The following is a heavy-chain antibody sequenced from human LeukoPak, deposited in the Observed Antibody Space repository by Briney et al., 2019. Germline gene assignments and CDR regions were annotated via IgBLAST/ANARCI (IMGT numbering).Heavy chain of an antibody. Sequence: SETLSLTCAVYGGSFSGYYWSWIRQPPGKGLEWIGEINHSGSTNYNPSLKSRVTISVDTSKNQFSLKLRPVTAADTAVYYCARGLRFGDWFDPWGQGTLVTVSS. CDR2: INHSGST. CDR1: GGSFSGYY. V-gene: IGHV4-34*01. J-gene: IGHJ5*02. CDR3: ARGLRFGDWFDP. D-gene: IGHD3-10*01.